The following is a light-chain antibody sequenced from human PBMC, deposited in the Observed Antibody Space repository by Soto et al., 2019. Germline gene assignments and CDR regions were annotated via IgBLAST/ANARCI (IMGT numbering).Light chain of an antibody. CDR2: AAS. CDR3: QQSYSSPWT. CDR1: QSISNY. J-gene: IGKJ1*01. V-gene: IGKV1-39*01. Sequence: DIPMTQSPSSLSASVGDRVTITCRASQSISNYLNWYQQKPGKAPNLLIYAASTLQSGVPSRFSGSGSGTDFTLTISSVQAEDFATYYCQQSYSSPWTFGQGTKVDIK.